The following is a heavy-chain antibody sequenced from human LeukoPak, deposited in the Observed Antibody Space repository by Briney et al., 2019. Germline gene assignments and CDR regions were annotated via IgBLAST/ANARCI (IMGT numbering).Heavy chain of an antibody. V-gene: IGHV4-34*01. CDR3: ARGLWYSSLDY. J-gene: IGHJ4*02. Sequence: SETLSLTCAVYGGSFSGYYWSWIRQPPGKGLEWIGEINHSGSTNYNPPLKSRVTISVDTSKNQFSLKLSSVTAADTAVYYCARGLWYSSLDYWGQGTLVTVSS. CDR1: GGSFSGYY. D-gene: IGHD6-13*01. CDR2: INHSGST.